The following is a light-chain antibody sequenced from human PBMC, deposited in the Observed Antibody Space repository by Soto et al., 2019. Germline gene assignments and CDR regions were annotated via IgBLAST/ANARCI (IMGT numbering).Light chain of an antibody. V-gene: IGKV3-11*01. CDR2: DAS. J-gene: IGKJ1*01. CDR1: QSVSSY. CDR3: QQRSNWPWT. Sequence: EIVLTQSPATLSLSPGERATLSCRASQSVSSYLAWYQQKPGQAPRLLIYDASTRATGIPARFSGSGSGTDFTPTISSLEPEDFSVYYCQQRSNWPWTFGQGTKVDIK.